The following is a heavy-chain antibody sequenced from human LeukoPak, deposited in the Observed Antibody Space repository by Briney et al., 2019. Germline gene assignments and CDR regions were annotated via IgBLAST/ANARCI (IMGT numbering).Heavy chain of an antibody. CDR2: ISSSGSST. CDR3: ARDRGRVAGEYFDY. V-gene: IGHV3-11*06. Sequence: PGGSLRLSCAASGFTFSDGYMSWIRQAPGKGLEWVSYISSSGSSTKYADSVKGRFTISRDNAKNSLYLQMNSLRVEDTAVYYCARDRGRVAGEYFDYWGQGTLVTVSS. D-gene: IGHD6-19*01. CDR1: GFTFSDGY. J-gene: IGHJ4*02.